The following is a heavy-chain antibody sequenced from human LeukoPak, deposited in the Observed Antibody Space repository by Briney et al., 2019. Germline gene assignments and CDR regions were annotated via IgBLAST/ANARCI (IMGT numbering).Heavy chain of an antibody. J-gene: IGHJ4*02. CDR3: ARGGRSSGSNYY. CDR2: IKQDGSEK. V-gene: IGHV3-7*04. CDR1: GFTFSSYW. D-gene: IGHD3-10*01. Sequence: GGSLRLCCAASGFTFSSYWMSWVRQAPGKGLECVANIKQDGSEKYYVDSVKGRFTISRDNAKNSLYLQMNSLRVEDTAVYYCARGGRSSGSNYYWGQGTLVTVSS.